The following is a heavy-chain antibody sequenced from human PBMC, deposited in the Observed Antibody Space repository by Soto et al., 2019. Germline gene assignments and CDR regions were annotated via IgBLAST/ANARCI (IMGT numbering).Heavy chain of an antibody. D-gene: IGHD6-19*01. V-gene: IGHV3-23*01. Sequence: SLRLSCAASGFTVSSNYMSWVRQAPGKGLEWVSAISGSGGSTYYADSVKGRFTISRDNSKNTLYLQMNSLRAEDTAVYYCAKDLRLDIAVAGPFDYWGQGTLVTVSS. CDR3: AKDLRLDIAVAGPFDY. CDR2: ISGSGGST. J-gene: IGHJ4*02. CDR1: GFTVSSNY.